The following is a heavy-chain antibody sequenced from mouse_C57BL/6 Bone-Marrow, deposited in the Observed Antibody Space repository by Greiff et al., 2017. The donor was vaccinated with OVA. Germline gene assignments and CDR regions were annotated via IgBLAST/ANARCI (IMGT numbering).Heavy chain of an antibody. J-gene: IGHJ1*03. V-gene: IGHV1-82*01. CDR1: GYAFSSSW. CDR2: IYPGDGDT. Sequence: VQRVESGPELVKPGASVKISCKASGYAFSSSWMNWVKQRPGKGLEWIGRIYPGDGDTNYNGKFKGKATLTADKSSSTAYMQLSSLTSEDSAVYFCAVFITTVVPFVWGTGTTVTVSS. D-gene: IGHD1-1*01. CDR3: AVFITTVVPFV.